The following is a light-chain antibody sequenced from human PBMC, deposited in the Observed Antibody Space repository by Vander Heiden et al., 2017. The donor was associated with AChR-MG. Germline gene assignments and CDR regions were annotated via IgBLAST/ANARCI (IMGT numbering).Light chain of an antibody. CDR3: HVCDSTSDHVV. Sequence: SYVLTQPPSVSVAPGETATITCGGNNIGSNSVHWYQQKSGQAPVLVVYEDTDRPSGFPERFSGSTSGNTATLTISRVEAGDEADYYCHVCDSTSDHVVFGGGTKVTVL. CDR2: EDT. CDR1: NIGSNS. V-gene: IGLV3-21*02. J-gene: IGLJ2*01.